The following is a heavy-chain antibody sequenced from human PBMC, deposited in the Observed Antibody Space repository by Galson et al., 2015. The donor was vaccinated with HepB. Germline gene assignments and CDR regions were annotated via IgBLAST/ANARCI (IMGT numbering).Heavy chain of an antibody. V-gene: IGHV3-30*04. CDR1: GFTFSSYA. CDR2: ISYDGSNK. J-gene: IGHJ4*02. CDR3: ARDLKAVAGDY. Sequence: SLRLSCAASGFTFSSYAMHWVHQAPGKGLEWVAVISYDGSNKYYADSVKGRFTISSDNSKNTLYLQMNSLRAEDTAVYYCARDLKAVAGDYWGQGTLVTVSS. D-gene: IGHD6-19*01.